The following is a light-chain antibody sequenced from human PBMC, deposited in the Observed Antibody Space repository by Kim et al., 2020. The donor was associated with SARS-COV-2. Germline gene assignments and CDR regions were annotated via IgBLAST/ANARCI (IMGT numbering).Light chain of an antibody. CDR3: AAWDDSLNGWV. Sequence: ELTQPPSASGTPGQRVTISCSGSSSNIGSNTVNWYQQLPGTAPKLLIYSNNPRPSGVPDRFSGSKSGTSASLAISGLQSEDEADYYCAAWDDSLNGWVFGGGTQLTVL. J-gene: IGLJ3*02. V-gene: IGLV1-44*01. CDR2: SNN. CDR1: SSNIGSNT.